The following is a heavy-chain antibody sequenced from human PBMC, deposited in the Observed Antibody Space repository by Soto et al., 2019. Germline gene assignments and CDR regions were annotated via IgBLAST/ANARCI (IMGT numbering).Heavy chain of an antibody. J-gene: IGHJ3*02. CDR1: GGSFSTYY. D-gene: IGHD3-9*01. Sequence: PSETLSLTCVVSGGSFSTYYYNWIRQSPGKGLEWIGEINHSGSNNYSPSLKSRVTMSLDTSKNQFSLKLTSVTAADTAVYYCARGGSNDWQVAFDMWGPVPMV. CDR3: ARGGSNDWQVAFDM. V-gene: IGHV4-34*01. CDR2: INHSGSN.